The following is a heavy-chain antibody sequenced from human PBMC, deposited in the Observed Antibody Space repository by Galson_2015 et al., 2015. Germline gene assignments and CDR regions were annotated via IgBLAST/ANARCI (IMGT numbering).Heavy chain of an antibody. D-gene: IGHD3-10*01. Sequence: SLRLSCAASGFTFSSYGMHWVRQAPGKGLEWVAVISYDGSNKYYADSVKGRFTISRDNSKNTLYLQMNSLRAEDTAVYYCARDRFPANSFDYWGQGTLVTVSS. J-gene: IGHJ4*02. CDR1: GFTFSSYG. CDR2: ISYDGSNK. V-gene: IGHV3-30*03. CDR3: ARDRFPANSFDY.